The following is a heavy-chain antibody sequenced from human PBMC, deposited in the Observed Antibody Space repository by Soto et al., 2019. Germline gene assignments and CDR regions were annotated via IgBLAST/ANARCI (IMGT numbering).Heavy chain of an antibody. Sequence: GGSLRLSCAASGFTFSDYYMSWIRQAPGKGLEWVSYISSSGSTIYYADSVKGRFTISRDNAKNSLYLQMNSLRAEDTAVYYCARDRRLGYCSSTSCPTHLKYYYYYYYMDVWGKGTTVTVSS. V-gene: IGHV3-11*01. CDR1: GFTFSDYY. CDR2: ISSSGSTI. D-gene: IGHD2-2*01. J-gene: IGHJ6*03. CDR3: ARDRRLGYCSSTSCPTHLKYYYYYYYMDV.